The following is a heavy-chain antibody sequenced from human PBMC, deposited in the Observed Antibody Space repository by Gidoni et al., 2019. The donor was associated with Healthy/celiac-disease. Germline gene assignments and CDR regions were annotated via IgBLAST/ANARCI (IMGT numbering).Heavy chain of an antibody. CDR2: MNPNSGNT. CDR3: ARDSYYDFWSGYWDYYYYGMDV. J-gene: IGHJ6*02. D-gene: IGHD3-3*01. Sequence: QVQLVQSGAEVKKPGASVKVSCKASGYTFTSYDINWVRQATGQGLEWMGWMNPNSGNTGYAQKFQGRVTMTRNTSISTAYMELSSLRSEDTAVYYCARDSYYDFWSGYWDYYYYGMDVWGQGTTVTVSS. CDR1: GYTFTSYD. V-gene: IGHV1-8*01.